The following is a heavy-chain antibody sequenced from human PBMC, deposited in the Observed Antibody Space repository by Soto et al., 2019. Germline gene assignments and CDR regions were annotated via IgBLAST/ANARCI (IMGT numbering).Heavy chain of an antibody. Sequence: QVQLVESGGGVVQPGRSLRLSCAASGLRFSSYGMHWVRQAPGKGLEWVAVIWSDGSNKYYADSVKGRFTISRDNSKNTVYLQMNSLRVEDTAVYYCASAAGAYDYWGQGALVTVSS. D-gene: IGHD1-26*01. CDR2: IWSDGSNK. CDR3: ASAAGAYDY. V-gene: IGHV3-33*03. J-gene: IGHJ4*02. CDR1: GLRFSSYG.